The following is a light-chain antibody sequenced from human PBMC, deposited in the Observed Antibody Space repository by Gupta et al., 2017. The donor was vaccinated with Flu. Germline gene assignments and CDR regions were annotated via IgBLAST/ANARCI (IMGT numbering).Light chain of an antibody. CDR2: SAS. CDR3: RQSDSLPYT. J-gene: IGKJ2*01. V-gene: IGKV1-39*01. CDR1: QSMSTY. Sequence: IQLTQSPSSLSASVGDRVTITCRASQSMSTYLNWYQQKPGKAPKVLIFSASNLQSGVPSRFSGSASGTDFGLTSSRLQPEDFATYYCRQSDSLPYTFGQGTKMEIK.